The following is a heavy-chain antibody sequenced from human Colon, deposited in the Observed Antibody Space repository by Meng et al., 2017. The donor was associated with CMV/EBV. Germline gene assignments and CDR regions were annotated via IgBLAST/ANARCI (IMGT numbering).Heavy chain of an antibody. CDR3: ARPLGVASAGAFHV. Sequence: GESLKISCAASGFTFSSYAMHWVRQAPGKGLEWVAVISYDGSNKYYADSVKGRFTISRDNSKNTLYLQMNSLRSDDTAVYYCARPLGVASAGAFHVWGQGTMVTVSS. CDR2: ISYDGSNK. CDR1: GFTFSSYA. J-gene: IGHJ3*01. V-gene: IGHV3-30-3*01. D-gene: IGHD3-3*01.